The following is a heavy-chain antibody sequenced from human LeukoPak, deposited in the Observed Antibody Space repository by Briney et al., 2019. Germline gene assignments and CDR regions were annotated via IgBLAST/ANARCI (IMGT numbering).Heavy chain of an antibody. Sequence: GGSLRLSCAASGFTFSNYAMNWVRQAPGRGLEWVSGISGSGGDTYYADSVKGRFTISRDNSKNTVFLQMNSLRAEDTAVYYCAKEGRFSYYDSDYWGQGTLVTVSS. D-gene: IGHD3-22*01. CDR3: AKEGRFSYYDSDY. V-gene: IGHV3-23*01. CDR1: GFTFSNYA. CDR2: ISGSGGDT. J-gene: IGHJ4*02.